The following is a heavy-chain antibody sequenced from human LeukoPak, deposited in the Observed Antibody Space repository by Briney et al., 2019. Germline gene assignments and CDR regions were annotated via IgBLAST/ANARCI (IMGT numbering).Heavy chain of an antibody. J-gene: IGHJ5*02. Sequence: PSETLSLTCTVSGGSISSYYWSWIRQPPGKGLEWIGYIYYSGSTNYNPSLKSRVTISVDTSKNQFSLKLSSVTAADTAVYYCAHSSGWYQNWFDPWGQGTLVTVSS. D-gene: IGHD6-19*01. CDR1: GGSISSYY. CDR2: IYYSGST. V-gene: IGHV4-59*08. CDR3: AHSSGWYQNWFDP.